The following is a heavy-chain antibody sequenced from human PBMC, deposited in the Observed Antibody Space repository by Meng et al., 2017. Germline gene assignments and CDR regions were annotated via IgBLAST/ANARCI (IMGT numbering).Heavy chain of an antibody. J-gene: IGHJ4*02. CDR1: GYTFNNYS. V-gene: IGHV1-3*01. Sequence: VQLVQSGAEVKESLRASVKISCKASGYTFNNYSMHWVRQAPGQRLEWMGWINAGNGDTKFSQKFQGRVSISRDTSASTAYMELRSLRFEDTAVYYCATTLNYDFWSGFYYWGQGTLVTVSS. CDR2: INAGNGDT. CDR3: ATTLNYDFWSGFYY. D-gene: IGHD3-3*01.